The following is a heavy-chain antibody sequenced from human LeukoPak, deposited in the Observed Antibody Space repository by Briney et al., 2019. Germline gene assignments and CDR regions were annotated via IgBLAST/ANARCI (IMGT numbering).Heavy chain of an antibody. V-gene: IGHV3-7*01. CDR3: ARESLSSSWYLNWFDP. CDR2: IKQDGSEE. J-gene: IGHJ5*02. D-gene: IGHD6-13*01. CDR1: GFTFSSYW. Sequence: PGGSLRLSCAASGFTFSSYWMSWVRQAPGKGLEWVANIKQDGSEEYYVDSVKGRFTISRDNAKNSLYLQMNSLRAEDTAVYYCARESLSSSWYLNWFDPWGQGTLVTVSS.